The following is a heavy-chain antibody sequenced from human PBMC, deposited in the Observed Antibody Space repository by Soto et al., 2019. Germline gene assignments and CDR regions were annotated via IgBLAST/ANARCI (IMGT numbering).Heavy chain of an antibody. Sequence: PGGSLRLSCAASGFTFSSYGMHWVRQAPGKGLEWVAVISYDGSNKYYADSVKGRFTISRDNSKNTLYLQMNSLRAEDTAVYYCAKGLVTTAPYYYYGMDVWGQGTTVTV. CDR3: AKGLVTTAPYYYYGMDV. CDR2: ISYDGSNK. V-gene: IGHV3-30*18. D-gene: IGHD4-17*01. CDR1: GFTFSSYG. J-gene: IGHJ6*02.